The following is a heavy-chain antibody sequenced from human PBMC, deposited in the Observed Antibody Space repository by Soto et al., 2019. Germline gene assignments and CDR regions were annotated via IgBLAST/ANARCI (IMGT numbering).Heavy chain of an antibody. CDR3: AGLKYFHSSDYLVH. D-gene: IGHD3-22*01. V-gene: IGHV3-48*01. CDR2: ISSSSSTI. CDR1: GFTFSSYS. J-gene: IGHJ4*02. Sequence: GSLRRSYAASGFTFSSYSMNWDRQAPVKGLEWVSYISSSSSTIYYAGSVKGRFTISRDNAKNSLYLQMNSLRAEDTAVYYCAGLKYFHSSDYLVHWGQGTRVTVSS.